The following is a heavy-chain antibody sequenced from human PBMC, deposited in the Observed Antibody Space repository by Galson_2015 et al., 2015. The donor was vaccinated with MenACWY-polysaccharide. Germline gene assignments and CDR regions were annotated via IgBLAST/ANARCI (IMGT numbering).Heavy chain of an antibody. J-gene: IGHJ6*02. CDR3: AKRAPMVTSLFYGMDV. Sequence: SLRLSCEASGFTFSNYAMSWVRQAPGKGLDWVSAISGSGSTTYYADSVKGRFAISRDNSKNTLYLHMSSLRAEDTAVYYCAKRAPMVTSLFYGMDVWGQGTTVTVSS. D-gene: IGHD4/OR15-4a*01. CDR2: ISGSGSTT. CDR1: GFTFSNYA. V-gene: IGHV3-23*01.